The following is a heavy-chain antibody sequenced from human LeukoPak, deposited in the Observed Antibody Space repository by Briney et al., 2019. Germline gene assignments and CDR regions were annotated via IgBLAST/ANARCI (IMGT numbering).Heavy chain of an antibody. D-gene: IGHD5-18*01. CDR1: GGSISSHY. Sequence: SETLSLTCTVSGGSISSHYWSWIRQPPGKGLEWIGYIYYSGSTNYNPSLKSRVTISVDTSKNQFSLKLSSVTAADPAVYYCAREGYSYGSTRPYYYYYYMDVWGKGTTVTVSS. J-gene: IGHJ6*03. CDR3: AREGYSYGSTRPYYYYYYMDV. V-gene: IGHV4-59*11. CDR2: IYYSGST.